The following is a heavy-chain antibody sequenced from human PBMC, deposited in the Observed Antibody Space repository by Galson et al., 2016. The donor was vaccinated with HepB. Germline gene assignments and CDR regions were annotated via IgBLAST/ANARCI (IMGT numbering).Heavy chain of an antibody. CDR3: ARDGYGASWFRDY. CDR2: ISGYPYNDNT. Sequence: SVKVSCKASGYSFINYGFSWVRQAPGQGLEWMGWISGYPYNDNTNYAQKFQGRVTMTTDTSTSTAYMELRRLTADDTAVYYCARDGYGASWFRDYWGQGTPVTVS. D-gene: IGHD5-18*01. V-gene: IGHV1-18*01. J-gene: IGHJ4*02. CDR1: GYSFINYG.